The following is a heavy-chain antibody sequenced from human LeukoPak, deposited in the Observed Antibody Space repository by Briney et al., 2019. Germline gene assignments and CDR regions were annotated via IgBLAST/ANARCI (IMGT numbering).Heavy chain of an antibody. CDR1: GYTFITFNTYA. J-gene: IGHJ4*02. Sequence: PGGSLRLSCEGSGYTFITFNTYAMSWVRQAPGKGLEWVSVIYSDGNTYYADSVKGRFTISRDNSKNTLYLQMNSLRPEDTAVYYCARDPGYSYGYDYWGQGTLVTVSS. V-gene: IGHV3-23*03. D-gene: IGHD5-18*01. CDR2: IYSDGNT. CDR3: ARDPGYSYGYDY.